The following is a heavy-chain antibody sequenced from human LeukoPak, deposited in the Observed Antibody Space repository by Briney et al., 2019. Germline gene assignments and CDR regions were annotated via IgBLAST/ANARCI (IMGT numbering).Heavy chain of an antibody. CDR3: ARHEEWENPSSGYSYGYLFDY. V-gene: IGHV4-59*08. CDR1: GGSISSYY. CDR2: IYYSGST. J-gene: IGHJ4*02. D-gene: IGHD5-18*01. Sequence: KASETLSLTCTVSGGSISSYYWSWIRQPPGKGLEWIGYIYYSGSTNYNPSLKSRVTISVDTSKNQFSLKLSSVTAADTAVYYCARHEEWENPSSGYSYGYLFDYWGQGTLVTVSS.